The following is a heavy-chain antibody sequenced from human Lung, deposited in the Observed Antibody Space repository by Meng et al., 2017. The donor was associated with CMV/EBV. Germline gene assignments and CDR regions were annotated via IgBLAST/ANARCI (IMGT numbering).Heavy chain of an antibody. Sequence: SXKISXTASGFTFGDYAMSWVRQAPGKGLEWVGFIRSKAYGGTTEYAASVKGRFTISRDDSKSIAYLQMNSLKTEDTAVYYCAKDRPMYYDFWSGLDYWGQGXLVTVSS. CDR1: GFTFGDYA. CDR3: AKDRPMYYDFWSGLDY. CDR2: IRSKAYGGTT. J-gene: IGHJ4*02. D-gene: IGHD3-3*01. V-gene: IGHV3-49*04.